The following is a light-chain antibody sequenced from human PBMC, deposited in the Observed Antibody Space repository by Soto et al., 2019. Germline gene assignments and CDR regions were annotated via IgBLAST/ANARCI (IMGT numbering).Light chain of an antibody. J-gene: IGKJ4*01. Sequence: KQAPATLSVSSWARATLSCLASQTINNHVAWYQQKPGQAPRLLIYDASSRATGIPDRFSGGGSGTDFTLTISRLEPEDFAVYYCQQFSSYPLTFGGGTKVDIK. CDR1: QTINNH. V-gene: IGKV3-20*01. CDR2: DAS. CDR3: QQFSSYPLT.